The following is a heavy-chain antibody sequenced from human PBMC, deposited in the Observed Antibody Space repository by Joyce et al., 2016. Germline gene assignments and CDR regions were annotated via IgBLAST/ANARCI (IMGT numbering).Heavy chain of an antibody. CDR1: GDSMRDTNW. D-gene: IGHD3-22*01. Sequence: QVHLQESGPGLVNPSGTLSLSCTVSGDSMRDTNWWSWVRQSPGKGLQWIAEIHHRGTTNYNPSLRSQVSILVDKSKNQFFLSLSSATAADTAVYYCTKSYESGGIRFDYWGRGLLVTVSS. CDR3: TKSYESGGIRFDY. V-gene: IGHV4-4*02. J-gene: IGHJ4*02. CDR2: IHHRGTT.